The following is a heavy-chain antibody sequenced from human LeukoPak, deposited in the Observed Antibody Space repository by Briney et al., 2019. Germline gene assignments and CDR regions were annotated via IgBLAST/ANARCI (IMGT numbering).Heavy chain of an antibody. CDR2: VYYSGST. Sequence: SETLSLTCTVSGGSISSYYWSWIRQPPGKGLEWIGYVYYSGSTKYNPSLKSRVTISVDTSKNQFSLKLSSVTAADTAVYYCARVTVTAFDIWGQGTMVTVSS. J-gene: IGHJ3*02. CDR1: GGSISSYY. V-gene: IGHV4-59*01. D-gene: IGHD4-17*01. CDR3: ARVTVTAFDI.